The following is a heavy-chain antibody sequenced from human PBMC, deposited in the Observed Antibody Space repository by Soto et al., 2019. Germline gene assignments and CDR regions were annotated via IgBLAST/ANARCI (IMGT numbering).Heavy chain of an antibody. V-gene: IGHV4-4*02. CDR1: SGSISSSNW. J-gene: IGHJ6*03. CDR3: ARLFLDYYYYYYMDV. Sequence: QVQLQESGPGLVKPSGTLPLTCAVSSGSISSSNWWSWVRQPPGKGLEWIGEIYHSGSTNYNPSLKSRVTISVDKSKNQFSLKLSSVTAADTAVYYCARLFLDYYYYYYMDVWGKGTTVTVSS. CDR2: IYHSGST.